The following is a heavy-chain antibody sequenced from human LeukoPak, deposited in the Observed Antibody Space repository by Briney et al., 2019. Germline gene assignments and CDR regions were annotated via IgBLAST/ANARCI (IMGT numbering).Heavy chain of an antibody. Sequence: GGSLRLSCAVSGFSFSTYAMSWVRQAPGKGLEWVSLIDGHGNTYYTDSVKGRFTISRDNSKDTLFLQMSSLRAQDTAIYYCATSLDVVVRGVFFDYWGQGTLVSVSS. CDR1: GFSFSTYA. D-gene: IGHD3-10*01. CDR3: ATSLDVVVRGVFFDY. V-gene: IGHV3-66*01. CDR2: IDGHGNT. J-gene: IGHJ4*02.